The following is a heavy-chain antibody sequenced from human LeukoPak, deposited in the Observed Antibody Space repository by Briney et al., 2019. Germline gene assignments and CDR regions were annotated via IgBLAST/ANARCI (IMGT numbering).Heavy chain of an antibody. Sequence: SETLSLTCAVYGGSFSGYYWSWIRQPPGKGLEWIGEINHSGSTNYNPSLKSRVTISVDTSKNQFSLKLSSVTAADTAVYYCARGSVVPAAKFDYWGQGTLVTVSS. CDR1: GGSFSGYY. D-gene: IGHD2-2*01. CDR2: INHSGST. J-gene: IGHJ4*02. V-gene: IGHV4-34*01. CDR3: ARGSVVPAAKFDY.